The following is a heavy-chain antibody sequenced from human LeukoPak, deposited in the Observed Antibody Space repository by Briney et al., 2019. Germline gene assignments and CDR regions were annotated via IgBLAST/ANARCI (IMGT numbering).Heavy chain of an antibody. V-gene: IGHV4-39*01. D-gene: IGHD3-22*01. CDR3: ARLLGYYDSSGYYEPHYFDY. J-gene: IGHJ4*02. CDR1: GGSISSSSYY. Sequence: SETLSLTCTVSGGSISSSSYYWGWIRQPPGNGLEWIGSIYYSGSTYYNPSLKSRVTISVDTSKNQFSLKLSSVTAADTAVYYCARLLGYYDSSGYYEPHYFDYWGQGTLVTVSS. CDR2: IYYSGST.